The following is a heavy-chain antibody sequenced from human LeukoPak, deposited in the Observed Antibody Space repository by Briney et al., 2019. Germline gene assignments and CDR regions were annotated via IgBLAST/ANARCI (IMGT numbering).Heavy chain of an antibody. J-gene: IGHJ4*02. CDR3: ASGGHIRVYDSNPYYGHY. CDR1: GYTFTGYY. D-gene: IGHD3-22*01. Sequence: ASVKVSCKASGYTFTGYYIHWVRQAPGQGLEWMGWIYPHSGGTDYAQKFQGRVTMTRDTSISTAYMELSRLRFEDTAFYYCASGGHIRVYDSNPYYGHYWGQGTLVTVSS. CDR2: IYPHSGGT. V-gene: IGHV1-2*02.